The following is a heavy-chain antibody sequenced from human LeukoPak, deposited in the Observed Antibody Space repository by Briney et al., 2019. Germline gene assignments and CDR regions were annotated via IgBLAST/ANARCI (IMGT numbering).Heavy chain of an antibody. D-gene: IGHD2-21*02. CDR1: GFTFSGYA. Sequence: GGSLRLSCAASGFTFSGYAMHWVRQAPGKGLEYVSAISSNGGSTYYANSVKGRFTISRDNSKNTLYLQMGSLRAEDMAVYYCAKLGGDGVWNWFDPWGQGTLVTVSS. CDR3: AKLGGDGVWNWFDP. CDR2: ISSNGGST. J-gene: IGHJ5*02. V-gene: IGHV3-64*01.